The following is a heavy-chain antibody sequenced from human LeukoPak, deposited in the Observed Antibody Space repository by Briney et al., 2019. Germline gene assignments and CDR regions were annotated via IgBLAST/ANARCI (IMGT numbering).Heavy chain of an antibody. V-gene: IGHV3-7*01. CDR3: ARDPDSPSPGDYYSGMAV. Sequence: GGSLRLSFAASGFTFSSYWMIWVRQAPGKGLKGVANIKQDGWEKYYVDSLKGRFTISRDKAKNSLHLHMTTLSAQATAVYYRARDPDSPSPGDYYSGMAVWGQGTTVTVSS. CDR1: GFTFSSYW. J-gene: IGHJ6*02. CDR2: IKQDGWEK. D-gene: IGHD7-27*01.